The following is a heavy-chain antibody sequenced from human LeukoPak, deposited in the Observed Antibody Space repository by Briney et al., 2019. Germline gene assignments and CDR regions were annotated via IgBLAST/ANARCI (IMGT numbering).Heavy chain of an antibody. CDR2: ISSNGGST. CDR3: AKEIYGDPTGGRFQH. Sequence: GGSLRLSCAASGFTFSSYAMHWVRQAPGKGLEYVSAISSNGGSTYYANSVKGRFTISRDNSKNTLYLQMNSLRAEDTAVFYCAKEIYGDPTGGRFQHWGQGTLVTVSS. D-gene: IGHD4-17*01. J-gene: IGHJ1*01. V-gene: IGHV3-64*01. CDR1: GFTFSSYA.